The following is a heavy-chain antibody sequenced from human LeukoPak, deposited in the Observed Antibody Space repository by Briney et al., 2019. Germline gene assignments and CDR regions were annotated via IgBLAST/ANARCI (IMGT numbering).Heavy chain of an antibody. V-gene: IGHV7-4-1*02. J-gene: IGHJ5*02. CDR2: INTNTGNP. CDR3: ARDFQIGIAVDYNWFDP. Sequence: ASVKVSCKASGYTFTSYAMNWVRLAPGQGLEWMGWINTNTGNPTYAQGFTRRFVFSVDTSVSTAYLQISNLKTEDTAVYYCARDFQIGIAVDYNWFDPWGQGTLVTVSS. D-gene: IGHD6-19*01. CDR1: GYTFTSYA.